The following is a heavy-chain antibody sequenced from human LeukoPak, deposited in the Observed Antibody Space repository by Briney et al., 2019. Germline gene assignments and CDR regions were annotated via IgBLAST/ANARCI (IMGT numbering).Heavy chain of an antibody. Sequence: GGSLRLSCAASGFTFSSYAMSWVRQAPGKGLEWVSSMTRASSYMDYADSVRGRFTISRDNAKNSLYLQMNSLRAEDTAVYYCAKMGIGGVGTYYYYMDVWGKGTTVTVSS. D-gene: IGHD6-13*01. CDR3: AKMGIGGVGTYYYYMDV. J-gene: IGHJ6*03. CDR1: GFTFSSYA. V-gene: IGHV3-21*01. CDR2: MTRASSYM.